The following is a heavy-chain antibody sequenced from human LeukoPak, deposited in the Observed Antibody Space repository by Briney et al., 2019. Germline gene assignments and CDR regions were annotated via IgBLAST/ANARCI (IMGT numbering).Heavy chain of an antibody. V-gene: IGHV3-30*04. CDR3: ARDQTQKATPYYFDY. J-gene: IGHJ4*02. CDR1: GFTFSSYA. CDR2: ISYDGSNK. Sequence: GGSLRLSCAASGFTFSSYAMHWVRQAPGKGLEWVAVISYDGSNKYYADSVKGRFTISRDNSKNTLYLQMNSLRAEDTAVYYCARDQTQKATPYYFDYWGQGTLVTVSS.